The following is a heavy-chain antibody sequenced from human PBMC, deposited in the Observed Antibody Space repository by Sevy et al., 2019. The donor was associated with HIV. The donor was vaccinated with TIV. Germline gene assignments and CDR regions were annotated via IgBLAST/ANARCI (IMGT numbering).Heavy chain of an antibody. CDR1: GGSFSGYY. Sequence: SETLSLTCAVYGGSFSGYYWSWIRQPPGKGLEWIGEINHSGSTNYNPPLKSRVTISVDTSKNQFSLKLSSVTAADTAVYYCASGRQKQWLVRWGQGTLVTVSS. CDR3: ASGRQKQWLVR. J-gene: IGHJ4*02. V-gene: IGHV4-34*01. CDR2: INHSGST. D-gene: IGHD6-19*01.